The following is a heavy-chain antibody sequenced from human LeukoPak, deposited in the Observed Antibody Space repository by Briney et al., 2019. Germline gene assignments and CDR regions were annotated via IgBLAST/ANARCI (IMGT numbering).Heavy chain of an antibody. Sequence: ASVTVSCKASGYTFTGYYMHWVRQAPGQGLEWMGWINPNSGGTNYAQKFQGRVTMTRDTSISTAYMELSRLRSDDTAVYYCARDLRLVGATLTSFDYWGQGTLVTVSS. V-gene: IGHV1-2*02. D-gene: IGHD1-26*01. CDR1: GYTFTGYY. CDR3: ARDLRLVGATLTSFDY. CDR2: INPNSGGT. J-gene: IGHJ4*02.